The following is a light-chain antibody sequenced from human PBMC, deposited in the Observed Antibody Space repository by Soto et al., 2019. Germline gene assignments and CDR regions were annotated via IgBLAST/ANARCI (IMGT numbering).Light chain of an antibody. CDR3: QQSYSTPLWT. CDR2: AAS. J-gene: IGKJ1*01. CDR1: QGISSY. V-gene: IGKV1-39*01. Sequence: DIQMTQSPSSLSASVGDRVTITCRASQGISSYLNWYQQKPGKAPKLLIYAASSLQSGVPSRFSGSGSGTDFTLTISSLQPEDFATYYCQQSYSTPLWTFGQGTKVDIK.